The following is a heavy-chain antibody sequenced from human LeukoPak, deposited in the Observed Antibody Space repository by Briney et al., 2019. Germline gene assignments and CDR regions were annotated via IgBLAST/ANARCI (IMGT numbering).Heavy chain of an antibody. CDR1: GYTFTSYG. CDR2: ISAYNGNT. Sequence: ASVKVSCKASGYTFTSYGISWGRQAPGQGLEWMGWISAYNGNTNYAQKLQGRVTMTTDTSTSTAYMELRSLRSDDTAVYYCARGSDWKDDYWYFDLWGRGTLVTVSS. V-gene: IGHV1-18*01. CDR3: ARGSDWKDDYWYFDL. D-gene: IGHD1-1*01. J-gene: IGHJ2*01.